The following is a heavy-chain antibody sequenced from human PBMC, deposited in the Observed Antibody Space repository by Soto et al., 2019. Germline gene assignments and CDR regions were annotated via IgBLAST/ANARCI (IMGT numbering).Heavy chain of an antibody. J-gene: IGHJ5*02. CDR3: ARVTDR. V-gene: IGHV4-30-2*01. CDR1: GFSLSGGFYS. Sequence: SETPCLSCAFSGFSLSGGFYSWRWIRQPPGKGLEWIGYIYHSGSTYYNPSLKSRVTISVDRSKNQFSLKLSSVTDADTAVYYCARVTDRWGQGTLVTVSS. CDR2: IYHSGST.